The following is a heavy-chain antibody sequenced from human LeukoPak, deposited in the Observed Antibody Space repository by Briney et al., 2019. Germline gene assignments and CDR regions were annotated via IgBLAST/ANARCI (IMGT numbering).Heavy chain of an antibody. V-gene: IGHV3-53*01. Sequence: GGSLRLSCAASGFTVSRNYMSWVRQAPGKGLEWVSVIYNGGSTYYADSVKGRFTISRDNSKNTLYLQMNSLRAEDTAVYYCARARRGGDYYYYYYMDVWGKGTTVTDSS. J-gene: IGHJ6*03. CDR3: ARARRGGDYYYYYYMDV. CDR1: GFTVSRNY. CDR2: IYNGGST.